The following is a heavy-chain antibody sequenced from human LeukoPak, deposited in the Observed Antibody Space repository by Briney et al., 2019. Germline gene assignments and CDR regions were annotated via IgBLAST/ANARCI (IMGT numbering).Heavy chain of an antibody. CDR2: IYQSGSGSS. CDR1: GGSIISSNYY. Sequence: SETLSLTCSVSGGSIISSNYYWGWLRQPPGKGLEWIGSIYQSGSGSSYYNPSLKSRVTISVDTSKNQLSLRLNSVTATDTAVYYCASTLRFLPYRRFDYWGQGILVTVPS. V-gene: IGHV4-39*01. J-gene: IGHJ4*02. CDR3: ASTLRFLPYRRFDY. D-gene: IGHD3-3*01.